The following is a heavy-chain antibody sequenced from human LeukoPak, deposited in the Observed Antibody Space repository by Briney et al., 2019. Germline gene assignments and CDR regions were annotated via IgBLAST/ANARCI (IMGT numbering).Heavy chain of an antibody. Sequence: SETLSLTCTVSGGSISSYYWSWIRQPSGKGLEWIGYIYYSGSTNYNPSLKSRVTILVDTSKNQFSLKLSSVTAADTAVYYCARRVVPAAGFDYWGQGTLVTVSS. CDR1: GGSISSYY. CDR2: IYYSGST. D-gene: IGHD2-2*01. V-gene: IGHV4-59*01. J-gene: IGHJ4*02. CDR3: ARRVVPAAGFDY.